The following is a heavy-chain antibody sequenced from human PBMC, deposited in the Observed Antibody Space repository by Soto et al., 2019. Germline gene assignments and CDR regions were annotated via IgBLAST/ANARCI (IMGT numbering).Heavy chain of an antibody. D-gene: IGHD5-12*01. CDR2: ISAYNGNT. CDR3: ARERWRDGYVYGPDF. Sequence: ASVKVSCKASGYTFTSYGISWVRQAPGQGLEWMGWISAYNGNTNYAQKFQGRVTMTTDTSTSTAYMELRSLRSDDTAVYYCARERWRDGYVYGPDFWGQGTLVTVSS. J-gene: IGHJ4*02. V-gene: IGHV1-18*01. CDR1: GYTFTSYG.